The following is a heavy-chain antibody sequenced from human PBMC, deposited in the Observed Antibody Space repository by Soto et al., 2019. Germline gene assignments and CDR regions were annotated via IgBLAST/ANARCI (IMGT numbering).Heavy chain of an antibody. Sequence: PSETLSLTCTVSGGSISSSGYYWGWIRQPPGKGLEWIGSIYYTGSTNYNPSLKSRVTISVDTSKNQFSLKLSLKLSSVTAADTAVYYCARRWGDYFDYWGQGTLVTVSS. J-gene: IGHJ4*02. CDR1: GGSISSSGYY. CDR2: IYYTGST. D-gene: IGHD3-16*01. V-gene: IGHV4-39*07. CDR3: ARRWGDYFDY.